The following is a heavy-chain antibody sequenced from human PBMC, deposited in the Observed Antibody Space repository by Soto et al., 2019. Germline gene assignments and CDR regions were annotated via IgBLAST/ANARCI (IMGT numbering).Heavy chain of an antibody. Sequence: PSETLSLTCTVSGGSISSGDYYWSWISQPPGKGLEWIGYIYYSGSTYYNPSIKSRVTISVDTSKKQFALKLSSVTAADTAVYYCARLKFGGNPHLDYWGQGTRVTVTS. CDR2: IYYSGST. V-gene: IGHV4-30-4*01. CDR1: GGSISSGDYY. J-gene: IGHJ4*02. CDR3: ARLKFGGNPHLDY. D-gene: IGHD3-10*01.